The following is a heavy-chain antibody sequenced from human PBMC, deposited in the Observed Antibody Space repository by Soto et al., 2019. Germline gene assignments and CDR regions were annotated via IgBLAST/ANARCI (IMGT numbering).Heavy chain of an antibody. Sequence: GGSLRLSCGVSGFTFSSYAMHWVRQAPGKGLEWVAVILYDGSNKYYADSVKGRFTISRDNSKNTLYLQMNSLRAEDTAVYYCARGPSKTGSHGWFDSWGQGTLVTVSS. CDR1: GFTFSSYA. J-gene: IGHJ5*01. CDR3: ARGPSKTGSHGWFDS. D-gene: IGHD2-15*01. CDR2: ILYDGSNK. V-gene: IGHV3-30-3*01.